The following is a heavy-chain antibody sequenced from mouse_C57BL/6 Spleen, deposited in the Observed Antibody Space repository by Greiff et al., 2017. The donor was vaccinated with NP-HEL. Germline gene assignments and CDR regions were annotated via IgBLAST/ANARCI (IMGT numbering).Heavy chain of an antibody. V-gene: IGHV1-15*01. CDR3: TRSLITTVVAADV. CDR2: IDPETGGT. D-gene: IGHD1-1*01. Sequence: QVQLQQSGAELVRPGASVTLSCKASGYTFTDYEMHWVKQTPVHGLEWIGAIDPETGGTAYNQKFKGKAILTADKSSSTAYMELRSLTSEDSAVYYCTRSLITTVVAADVWGTGTTVTVSS. CDR1: GYTFTDYE. J-gene: IGHJ1*03.